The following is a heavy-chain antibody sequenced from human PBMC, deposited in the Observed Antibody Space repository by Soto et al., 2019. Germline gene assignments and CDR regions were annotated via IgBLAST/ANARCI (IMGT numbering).Heavy chain of an antibody. Sequence: QVQLQESGPGLVKPSQTLSLTCTVSGGSISIGGSYWSWIRQHPGKGLEWIGYIYYSGSTYYNPSLKSRVTISVDTSKNQSSLKLSSVTAADTAVYYCARDPSVANYWYFDLWGRGTLVTVSS. J-gene: IGHJ2*01. CDR3: ARDPSVANYWYFDL. CDR1: GGSISIGGSY. CDR2: IYYSGST. V-gene: IGHV4-31*03. D-gene: IGHD2-15*01.